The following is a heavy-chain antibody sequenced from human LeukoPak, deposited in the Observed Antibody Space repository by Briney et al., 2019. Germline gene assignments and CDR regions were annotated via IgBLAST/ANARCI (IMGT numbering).Heavy chain of an antibody. CDR1: GFTFSSYW. Sequence: GGSLRLSCAASGFTFSSYWMSWVRQAPGKGLEWVANIKQDGSEKYYVDSVKGRFTISRDNAKNSLYLQMNSLRAEDTAVYYCARDREYTDYLHNWFDPWGQGTLVTVSS. V-gene: IGHV3-7*01. D-gene: IGHD4-11*01. J-gene: IGHJ5*02. CDR3: ARDREYTDYLHNWFDP. CDR2: IKQDGSEK.